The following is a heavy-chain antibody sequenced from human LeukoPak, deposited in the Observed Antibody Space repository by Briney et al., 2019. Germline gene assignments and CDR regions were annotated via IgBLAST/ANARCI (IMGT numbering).Heavy chain of an antibody. CDR3: ARDPSNSSGYHAHSDS. J-gene: IGHJ4*02. Sequence: ASVKVSCKASGYTFTHHGISWVRQAPGQGLEWMGWISCYNGDTIYAQNVQGRVTMTTDASTRTVYIEVRYLGSDDTAMYYCARDPSNSSGYHAHSDSWGQGTLITVSS. CDR1: GYTFTHHG. V-gene: IGHV1-18*01. CDR2: ISCYNGDT. D-gene: IGHD3-22*01.